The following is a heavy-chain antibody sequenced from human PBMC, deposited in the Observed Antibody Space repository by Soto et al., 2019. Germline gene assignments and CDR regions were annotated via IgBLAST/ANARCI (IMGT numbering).Heavy chain of an antibody. J-gene: IGHJ6*02. D-gene: IGHD3-16*01. CDR1: GFTFSSYW. CDR3: ARVYYDYVWGSYRTTYYYYGMDV. V-gene: IGHV3-74*01. Sequence: EVQLVESGGGLVQPGGSLRLSCAASGFTFSSYWMHWVRQAPGKGLVWVSRINSDGSSTSYADSVKGRFTISRDNAKNTLYLQMNSLRAEDTAVYYCARVYYDYVWGSYRTTYYYYGMDVWGQGTTVTVSS. CDR2: INSDGSST.